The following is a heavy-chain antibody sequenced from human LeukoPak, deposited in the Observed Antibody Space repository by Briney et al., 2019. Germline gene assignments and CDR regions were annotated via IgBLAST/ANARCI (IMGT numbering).Heavy chain of an antibody. V-gene: IGHV3-23*01. D-gene: IGHD2-21*02. J-gene: IGHJ3*02. CDR2: ISCSGGST. Sequence: GGSLRLSCAAYGPSFSSYARSWVRQAPGKGLEWVSAISCSGGSTYYADSVKGRFTLSRDNSKNTLYLQINSLRADDTAVYYCATPYCGGNCYDHDALDIWGQGTMVTVSS. CDR1: GPSFSSYA. CDR3: ATPYCGGNCYDHDALDI.